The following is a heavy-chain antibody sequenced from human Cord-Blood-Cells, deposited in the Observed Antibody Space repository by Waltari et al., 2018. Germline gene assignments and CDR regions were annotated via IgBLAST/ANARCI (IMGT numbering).Heavy chain of an antibody. CDR2: IYYSGST. V-gene: IGHV4-59*01. Sequence: QVQLQESGPGLVKPSETLSLTCTVSGGSISSYYWSWIRQPPGTGLEWIGYIYYSGSTNYNPSLKSRVTISVDTSKNQFSLKLSSVTAADTAVYYCARDSSGWYPGGNYYYYGMDVWGQGTTVTVSS. D-gene: IGHD6-19*01. CDR1: GGSISSYY. CDR3: ARDSSGWYPGGNYYYYGMDV. J-gene: IGHJ6*02.